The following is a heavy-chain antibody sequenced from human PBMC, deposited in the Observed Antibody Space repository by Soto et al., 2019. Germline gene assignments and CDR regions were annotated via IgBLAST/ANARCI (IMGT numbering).Heavy chain of an antibody. CDR2: IYYSGST. J-gene: IGHJ5*02. CDR3: ARVPGP. CDR1: SAPVSSSTYT. Sequence: SETLSLTCTVSSAPVSSSTYTWGWIRQPPGKGLEWIGSIYYSGSTYYNPSLNSRVTVSVDTSKNQFSLKLSSVTAADTAVYYCARVPGPWGQGTLVTVS. V-gene: IGHV4-39*07.